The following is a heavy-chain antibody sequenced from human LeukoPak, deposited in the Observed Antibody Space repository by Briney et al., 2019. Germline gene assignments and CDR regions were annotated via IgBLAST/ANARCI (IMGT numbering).Heavy chain of an antibody. V-gene: IGHV5-51*01. D-gene: IGHD5-18*01. CDR2: IYPGDSDT. J-gene: IGHJ4*02. CDR3: ARPSGPGYSYGPFDY. Sequence: GESLKISCKGSGYSFTSYWIGWVRQMPGKGLEWMGIIYPGDSDTRYSPSFQGQVTISADKSISTAYLQWSSLKAPDTAMYYCARPSGPGYSYGPFDYWGQGTLVTVSS. CDR1: GYSFTSYW.